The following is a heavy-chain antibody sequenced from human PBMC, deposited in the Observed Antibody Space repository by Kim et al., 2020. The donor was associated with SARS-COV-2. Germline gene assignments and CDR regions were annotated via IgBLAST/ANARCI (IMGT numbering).Heavy chain of an antibody. CDR3: ARSPVYDSSGYTFDY. D-gene: IGHD3-22*01. J-gene: IGHJ4*02. CDR1: GGSISSSSYY. CDR2: IYYSGST. Sequence: SETLSLTCTVSGGSISSSSYYWGWIRQPPGKGLEWIGSIYYSGSTYYNPSLKSRVTISVDTSKNQFSLKLSSVTAADTAVYYCARSPVYDSSGYTFDYWGQGTLVTVSS. V-gene: IGHV4-39*01.